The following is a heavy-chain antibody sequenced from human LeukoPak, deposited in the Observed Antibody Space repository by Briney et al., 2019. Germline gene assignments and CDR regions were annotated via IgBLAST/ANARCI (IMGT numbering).Heavy chain of an antibody. Sequence: PSETLSLTCTVSGGSVSSGSYYWSWIRQPPGKGLEWIGYIYYSGSTNYNPSLKSRVTISVDTSKNQFSLKLSSVTAADTAVYYCARGYDTLTGYPIFDYWGQGTLVTVSS. CDR2: IYYSGST. J-gene: IGHJ4*02. CDR1: GGSVSSGSYY. V-gene: IGHV4-61*01. CDR3: ARGYDTLTGYPIFDY. D-gene: IGHD3-9*01.